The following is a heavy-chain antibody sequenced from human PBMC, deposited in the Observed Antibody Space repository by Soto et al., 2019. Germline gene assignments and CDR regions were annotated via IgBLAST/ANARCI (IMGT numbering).Heavy chain of an antibody. D-gene: IGHD3-9*01. J-gene: IGHJ6*02. CDR3: ARAGPRGTYDILAGFHHPPSGMDV. V-gene: IGHV3-53*01. CDR1: GFTVSRNY. CDR2: IYSGGGT. Sequence: EVQLVESGGGLVQPGGSLRLSCAASGFTVSRNYMTWVRQAPGKGLEWVSIIYSGGGTYYADSVKGRFTISRDNSKNTLNLQMNRLRAEDTAVYYCARAGPRGTYDILAGFHHPPSGMDVWGQGTTVTVSS.